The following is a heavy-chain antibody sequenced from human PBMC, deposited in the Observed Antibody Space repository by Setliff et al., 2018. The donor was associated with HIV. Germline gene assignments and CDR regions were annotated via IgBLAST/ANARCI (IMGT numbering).Heavy chain of an antibody. CDR1: GYTFSSYG. CDR3: ARGYYNFWSGYYDSRFPNPIDAFGI. D-gene: IGHD3-3*01. Sequence: GASVKVSCKASGYTFSSYGISWVRQAPGQGVEWMGWISAYNGNTNYAQKLQGKVTMTTDTSTSTAYMELRSLRSDDTAVYYCARGYYNFWSGYYDSRFPNPIDAFGIWGQGTMVTVS. CDR2: ISAYNGNT. V-gene: IGHV1-18*01. J-gene: IGHJ3*02.